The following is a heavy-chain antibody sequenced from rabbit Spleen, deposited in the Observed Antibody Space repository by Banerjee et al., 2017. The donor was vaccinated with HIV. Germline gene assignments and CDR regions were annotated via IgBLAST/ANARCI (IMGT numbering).Heavy chain of an antibody. D-gene: IGHD7-1*01. V-gene: IGHV1S45*01. CDR2: IYVGSPDYT. J-gene: IGHJ6*01. Sequence: QEQLVESGGGLVKPGASLTLTCTASGFSFSDTYYMCWVRQAPGKGLEWIACIYVGSPDYTYYASWVNGRFTISKISSTTVTLQMTSLTVADTATYFCARDTGTSFSSYGMDLWGPGTLVTVS. CDR1: GFSFSDTYY. CDR3: ARDTGTSFSSYGMDL.